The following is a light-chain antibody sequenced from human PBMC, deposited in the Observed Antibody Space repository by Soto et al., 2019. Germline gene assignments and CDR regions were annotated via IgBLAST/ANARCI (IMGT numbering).Light chain of an antibody. Sequence: DIQMTQSPSTLSASVGDRVTITCRASQSISSWLAWYQQKPGKAPKLLIYDASSLESGVPSRFSGSGSGTEFTLTISRQQPDDFATYYCLQYKSYSGTVGRGTKVEIK. CDR2: DAS. CDR1: QSISSW. CDR3: LQYKSYSGT. J-gene: IGKJ1*01. V-gene: IGKV1-5*01.